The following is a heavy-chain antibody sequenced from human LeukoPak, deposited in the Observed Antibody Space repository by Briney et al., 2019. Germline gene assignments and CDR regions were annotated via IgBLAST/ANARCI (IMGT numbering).Heavy chain of an antibody. CDR3: ARAGDSSSSQYYYYYYMDV. J-gene: IGHJ6*03. CDR1: GVSFSGYY. CDR2: INHSGST. Sequence: SETLSLTCAVYGVSFSGYYWSWIRQPPGKGLEWIGEINHSGSTNYNPSLKSRVTISVDTSKNQLSLKLSSVTAADTAVYYCARAGDSSSSQYYYYYYMDVWGKGTTVTVSS. V-gene: IGHV4-34*01. D-gene: IGHD6-6*01.